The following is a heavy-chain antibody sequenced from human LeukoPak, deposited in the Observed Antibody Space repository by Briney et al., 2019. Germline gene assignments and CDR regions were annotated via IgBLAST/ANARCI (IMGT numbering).Heavy chain of an antibody. CDR2: ISGSSGYI. J-gene: IGHJ6*03. V-gene: IGHV3-21*01. CDR3: ARDAQWLVPEGYFYYMDV. Sequence: GGSLRLSCAASGFTFSSYSLNWVRQAPGKGLEWVSSISGSSGYIKYADSVKGRFTVSRDNAKNSLYLQMNSLRVEDTAVYYCARDAQWLVPEGYFYYMDVWGKGTTVTVSS. D-gene: IGHD6-19*01. CDR1: GFTFSSYS.